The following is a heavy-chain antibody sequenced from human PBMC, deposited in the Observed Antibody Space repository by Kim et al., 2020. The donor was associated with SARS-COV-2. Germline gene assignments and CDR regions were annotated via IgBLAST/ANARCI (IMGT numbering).Heavy chain of an antibody. Sequence: SVKVSCKASGGTFSAYGISWVRRAPGQGLEWMGRFVPITGTGNYAQKFQGRITITADKSSTTGYMDLSSLRSEDTAAYFCARSSGLYGLDVWGQGTTV. CDR1: GGTFSAYG. CDR3: ARSSGLYGLDV. V-gene: IGHV1-69*04. CDR2: FVPITGTG. J-gene: IGHJ6*02. D-gene: IGHD3-10*01.